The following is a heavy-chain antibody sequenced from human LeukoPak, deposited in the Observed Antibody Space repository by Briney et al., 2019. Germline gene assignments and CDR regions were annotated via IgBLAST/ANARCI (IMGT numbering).Heavy chain of an antibody. CDR2: INDNGDDT. V-gene: IGHV3-64D*09. CDR1: GXTFSRYA. D-gene: IGHD2-2*01. J-gene: IGHJ4*02. Sequence: PGGSLRLSCSASGXTFSRYAMHWVRQAPGKGLEYVSAINDNGDDTYYADSVKGRFTISRDNSKNTLYLQMSSLRAEDTAVYYCVKRVDCSNARCSLGMDHWGQGTLVTVSS. CDR3: VKRVDCSNARCSLGMDH.